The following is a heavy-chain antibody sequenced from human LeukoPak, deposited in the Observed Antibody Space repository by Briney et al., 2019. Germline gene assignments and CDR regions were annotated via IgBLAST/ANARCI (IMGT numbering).Heavy chain of an antibody. V-gene: IGHV4-34*01. CDR1: GGSFSGYY. CDR3: AGGIAVAGTAAFDI. CDR2: INHSGST. D-gene: IGHD6-19*01. J-gene: IGHJ3*02. Sequence: SETLSLTCAVYGGSFSGYYWSWIRQPPGKRLEWIGEINHSGSTNYNPSLKSRVTISVDTSKNQFSLKLSSVTAADTAVYYCAGGIAVAGTAAFDIWGQGTMVTVSS.